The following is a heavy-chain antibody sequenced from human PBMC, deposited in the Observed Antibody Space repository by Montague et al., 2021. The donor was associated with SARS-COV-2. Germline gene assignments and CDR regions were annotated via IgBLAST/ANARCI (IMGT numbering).Heavy chain of an antibody. CDR2: ISHTEST. Sequence: SETLSLTCTVSSGSISNYYWSWIRQPPGKGLEWIGFISHTESTNYNPSLESRVSISIDTSKSQFSLRVRSVTAADTAVYYCARHWGIAAAGNWGQGTLVTVSS. V-gene: IGHV4-59*08. J-gene: IGHJ4*02. D-gene: IGHD6-13*01. CDR1: SGSISNYY. CDR3: ARHWGIAAAGN.